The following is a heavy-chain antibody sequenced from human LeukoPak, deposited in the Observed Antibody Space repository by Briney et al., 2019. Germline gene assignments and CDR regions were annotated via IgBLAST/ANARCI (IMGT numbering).Heavy chain of an antibody. Sequence: ASVKVSCKASGYGFTAYYMHWVRQAPGQGLEWMGGIIPIFGTANYAQKFQGRVTITADKSTSTAYMELSSLRSEDTAVYYCARKVPNDSSGYYYRGQFDPWGQGTLVTVSS. J-gene: IGHJ5*02. D-gene: IGHD3-22*01. CDR3: ARKVPNDSSGYYYRGQFDP. V-gene: IGHV1-69*06. CDR1: GYGFTAYY. CDR2: IIPIFGTA.